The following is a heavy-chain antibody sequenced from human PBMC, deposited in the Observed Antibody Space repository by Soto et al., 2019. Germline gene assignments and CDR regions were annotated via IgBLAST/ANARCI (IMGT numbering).Heavy chain of an antibody. CDR3: ARDILLWFGELPPRAHDAFDI. CDR1: GGSISSGGYF. V-gene: IGHV4-31*03. D-gene: IGHD3-10*01. CDR2: INYSGST. Sequence: QVQLQESGPGLVKPSQTLSLTCTVSGGSISSGGYFWSWIRQHPGKGLEWIGDINYSGSTYSNPSLKSRVTISVDPSKNQFSLKLSSVTAADTAVYYCARDILLWFGELPPRAHDAFDIWGQGTRVTVSS. J-gene: IGHJ3*02.